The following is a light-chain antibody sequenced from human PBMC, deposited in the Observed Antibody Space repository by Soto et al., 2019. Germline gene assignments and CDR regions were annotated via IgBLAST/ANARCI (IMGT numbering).Light chain of an antibody. J-gene: IGLJ1*01. CDR2: NSY. V-gene: IGLV1-44*01. CDR1: SSNIGSKT. CDR3: AAWDASLNGYV. Sequence: QPVLTQPPSASGTPWQRVTISCSGSSSNIGSKTVNWYQQLPGTVPKLLIYNSYQRPSGVPDRFSGSKSGTSASLAISGLQSEDEADYYGAAWDASLNGYVFGAGTKVTVL.